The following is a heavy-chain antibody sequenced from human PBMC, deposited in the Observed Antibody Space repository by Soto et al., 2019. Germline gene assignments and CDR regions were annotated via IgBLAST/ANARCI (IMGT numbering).Heavy chain of an antibody. CDR2: IYIGEST. Sequence: QVQLQESGPELVKPSQTLSLTCTVSGGSISGGGYYWTGIRQHPGKGLQCVGNIYIGESTSFNPSPKSRVTTSVDTSKNRLSLTLSSVTAADTAVYYCARDCIRSKDYDGMGVWGQGTTVTVAS. CDR3: ARDCIRSKDYDGMGV. J-gene: IGHJ6*02. CDR1: GGSISGGGYY. V-gene: IGHV4-31*03. D-gene: IGHD3-10*01.